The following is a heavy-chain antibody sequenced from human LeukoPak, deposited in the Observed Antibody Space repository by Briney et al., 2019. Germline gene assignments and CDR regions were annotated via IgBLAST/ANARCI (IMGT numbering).Heavy chain of an antibody. D-gene: IGHD2/OR15-2a*01. Sequence: SETLSLTCTVSGGSLSGYYWGWIRQPPGKGLEWIGSINYSGNTYYKPSLKSRVTISVDASKNQLSLKLTSVTAADTAVYYCARLGPSSTHFDYWGQGTLVTVSS. CDR1: GGSLSGYY. J-gene: IGHJ4*02. CDR2: INYSGNT. V-gene: IGHV4-39*01. CDR3: ARLGPSSTHFDY.